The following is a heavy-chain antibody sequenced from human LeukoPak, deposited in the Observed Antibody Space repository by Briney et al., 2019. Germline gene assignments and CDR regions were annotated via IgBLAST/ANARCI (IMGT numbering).Heavy chain of an antibody. CDR1: GGSISSYY. CDR2: IYTSGST. D-gene: IGHD3-22*01. CDR3: ARYYDSTGSFDY. J-gene: IGHJ4*02. V-gene: IGHV4-4*07. Sequence: SETLSLTCTVSGGSISSYYWSWIRQPAGKGLEWIGRIYTSGSTSYNSSLKSRVTMSVDTSKNQFSLRLSSVIAADTAVYYCARYYDSTGSFDYWGQGTLVTVSS.